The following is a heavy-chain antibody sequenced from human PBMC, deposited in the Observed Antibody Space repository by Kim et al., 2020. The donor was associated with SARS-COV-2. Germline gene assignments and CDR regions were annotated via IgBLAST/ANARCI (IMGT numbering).Heavy chain of an antibody. CDR1: GYSFTSYW. J-gene: IGHJ5*02. V-gene: IGHV5-51*01. CDR2: IYPGDSDT. D-gene: IGHD6-13*01. CDR3: ARHRPIAAAGTTDNWFDP. Sequence: GESLKISCKGSGYSFTSYWIGWVRQMPGKGLEWMGIIYPGDSDTRYSPSFQGQVTISADKSISTAYLQWSSLKASDTAMYYCARHRPIAAAGTTDNWFDPWGQGTLVTVSS.